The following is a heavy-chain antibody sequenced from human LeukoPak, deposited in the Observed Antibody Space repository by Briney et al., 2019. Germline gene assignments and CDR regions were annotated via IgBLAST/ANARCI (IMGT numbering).Heavy chain of an antibody. D-gene: IGHD5-12*01. V-gene: IGHV4-59*01. J-gene: IGHJ3*02. Sequence: PSETLSLTCTVSGGSLSSYYWSWIRQPPGKGLEWIGYIYYSGSTNYNPSLKSRVTISVDTSKNQFSLKLSSVTAADTAVYYCARIGYSGYDDFDAFDIWGQGTMVTVSS. CDR3: ARIGYSGYDDFDAFDI. CDR1: GGSLSSYY. CDR2: IYYSGST.